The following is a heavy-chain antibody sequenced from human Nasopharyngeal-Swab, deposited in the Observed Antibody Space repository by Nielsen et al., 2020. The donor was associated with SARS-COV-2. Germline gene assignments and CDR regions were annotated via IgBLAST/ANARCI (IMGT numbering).Heavy chain of an antibody. CDR1: GGSFSGYY. V-gene: IGHV4-34*01. CDR2: INHSGST. J-gene: IGHJ2*01. Sequence: SETLSLTCAVYGGSFSGYYWNWIRQPPGKGLEWIGEINHSGSTNYNPSFKSRVTISVDTSKNQFSLKLSSVTAADTAVYYCARESPPDWYFDLWGRGTLVTVSS. CDR3: ARESPPDWYFDL.